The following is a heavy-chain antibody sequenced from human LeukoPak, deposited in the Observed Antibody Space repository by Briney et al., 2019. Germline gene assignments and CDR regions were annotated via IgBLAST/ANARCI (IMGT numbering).Heavy chain of an antibody. CDR3: ATDRGVYDYVWGSYRM. CDR1: GYTLTELS. D-gene: IGHD3-16*02. Sequence: GASVKVSCKVSGYTLTELSMHWVRQAPGKGLEWMGGFDPEDGETIYAQKFQGRVTMTEDTSTDTAYMELSSLRSEDTAVYYCATDRGVYDYVWGSYRMWGQGTLVTVSS. J-gene: IGHJ4*02. CDR2: FDPEDGET. V-gene: IGHV1-24*01.